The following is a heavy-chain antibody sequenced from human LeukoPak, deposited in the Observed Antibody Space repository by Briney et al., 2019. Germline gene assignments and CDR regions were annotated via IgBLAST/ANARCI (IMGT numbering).Heavy chain of an antibody. D-gene: IGHD2-15*01. V-gene: IGHV1-46*01. CDR3: ASALHNCSGGSCHDTDAFDI. CDR2: INPSGGST. CDR1: GYTFTSYG. Sequence: ASVKVSCKASGYTFTSYGISWVRQAPGQGLEWMGIINPSGGSTSYAQKFQGRVTMTRDTSTSTVYMELSSLRFEDTAVYYCASALHNCSGGSCHDTDAFDIWGQGTMVTVSS. J-gene: IGHJ3*02.